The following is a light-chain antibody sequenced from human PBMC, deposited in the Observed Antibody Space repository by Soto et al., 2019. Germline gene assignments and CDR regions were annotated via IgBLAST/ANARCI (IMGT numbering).Light chain of an antibody. V-gene: IGLV1-44*01. Sequence: QSVLTQPPSASGTHGQRVTISCSGSSSNIGSNTVNWYQQLPGTAPKLLIYSNNQRPSGVPDRFSGSKSGTSASLAISGLKSEDEADDYWAAWDDSLNGVVFGGGPKRTFL. CDR2: SNN. J-gene: IGLJ2*01. CDR1: SSNIGSNT. CDR3: AAWDDSLNGVV.